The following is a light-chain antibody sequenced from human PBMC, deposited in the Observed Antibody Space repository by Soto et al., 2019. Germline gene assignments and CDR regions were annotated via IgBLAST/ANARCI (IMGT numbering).Light chain of an antibody. CDR1: QTVRSSY. CDR2: GAF. J-gene: IGKJ4*01. V-gene: IGKV3-20*01. CDR3: QQYGDSIT. Sequence: IFLTQSPGSLSLSSGERVTLSCRASQTVRSSYLAWYQQRPGQAPKLRIYGAFHRATGIPDRFSGSESGRDYTLSISRLDPEDSAVYYCQQYGDSITFGGGTKVEIK.